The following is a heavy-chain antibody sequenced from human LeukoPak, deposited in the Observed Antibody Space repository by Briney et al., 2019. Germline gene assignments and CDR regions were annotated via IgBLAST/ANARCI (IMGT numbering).Heavy chain of an antibody. CDR3: VSTTYYYDSSGYYFLDY. V-gene: IGHV4-39*07. CDR1: GGSISSSSYY. Sequence: PSETLSLTCTVSGGSISSSSYYWGWIRQPPGKGLEWIGSIYYSGSTYYNPSLKSRVTISVDTSKNQFSLKLSSVTAADTAVYYCVSTTYYYDSSGYYFLDYWGQGTLVTVSS. D-gene: IGHD3-22*01. CDR2: IYYSGST. J-gene: IGHJ4*02.